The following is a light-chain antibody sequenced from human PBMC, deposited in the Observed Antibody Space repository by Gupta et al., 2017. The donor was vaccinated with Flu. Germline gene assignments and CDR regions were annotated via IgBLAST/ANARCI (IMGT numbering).Light chain of an antibody. CDR3: QQAHNFPWT. Sequence: DIQMTQSHSSVSASVGDSVTITCRTSQAINSWFAWYQQKPGKAPKLLIYAASSLQSGVPSRFSGSGSGTDFTLAISSLQPDDIATYYCQQAHNFPWTFGQGTKVEIK. CDR1: QAINSW. J-gene: IGKJ1*01. CDR2: AAS. V-gene: IGKV1-12*01.